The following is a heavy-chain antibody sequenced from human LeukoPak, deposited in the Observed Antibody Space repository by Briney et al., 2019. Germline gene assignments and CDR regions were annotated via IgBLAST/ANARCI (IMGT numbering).Heavy chain of an antibody. V-gene: IGHV1-2*04. CDR2: INPNSGGT. D-gene: IGHD3-10*01. Sequence: GASVKVSCKASGYTFTSYYMHWVRQAPGQGLEWMGWINPNSGGTNYAQKFQGWVTMTRDTSISTAYMELSRLRSDDTAVYYCARGGTMVRGVKGYYYGMDVWGKGTTVTVSS. J-gene: IGHJ6*04. CDR3: ARGGTMVRGVKGYYYGMDV. CDR1: GYTFTSYY.